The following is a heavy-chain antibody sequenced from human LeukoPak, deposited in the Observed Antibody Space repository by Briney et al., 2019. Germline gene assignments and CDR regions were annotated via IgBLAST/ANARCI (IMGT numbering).Heavy chain of an antibody. CDR3: ARGRYNWNY. CDR1: GDSMNSYY. Sequence: KPSETLSLTCTVSGDSMNSYYWTWIRQPPGKGLEWIGYIYDSGSTNYNPSLKSRVTISIDTSENQFSLKLSSVTAADTAVYYCARGRYNWNYWGQGTLVTVSS. V-gene: IGHV4-59*01. CDR2: IYDSGST. J-gene: IGHJ4*02. D-gene: IGHD1-20*01.